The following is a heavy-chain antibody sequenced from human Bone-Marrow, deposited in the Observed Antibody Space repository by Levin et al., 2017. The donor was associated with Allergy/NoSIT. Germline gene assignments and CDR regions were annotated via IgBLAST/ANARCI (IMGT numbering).Heavy chain of an antibody. J-gene: IGHJ3*02. CDR3: ARHPQYDSSAYYSPNDAFDI. CDR2: IPYSGTT. CDR1: DGSITRNNYY. D-gene: IGHD3-22*01. V-gene: IGHV4-39*01. Sequence: SETLSLTCTVSDGSITRNNYYWGWIRQPPGKGLEWIGSIPYSGTTYYNPSLNSRVTISLDTPNNQFSLKLTSVAAADTALYYCARHPQYDSSAYYSPNDAFDIWGHGTMVTVSS.